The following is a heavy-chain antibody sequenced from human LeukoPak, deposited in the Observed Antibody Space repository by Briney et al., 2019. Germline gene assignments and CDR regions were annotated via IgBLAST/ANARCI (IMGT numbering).Heavy chain of an antibody. CDR3: ASSSSSYYYYMDV. CDR2: IYHSGST. Sequence: SETLSLTCTVSGGSISSYYWSWIRQPPGKGLEWIGYIYHSGSTNYNPSLKSRVTISVDTSKNQFSVKLSSVTAADTAVYYCASSSSSYYYYMDVWGKGTTVTVSS. J-gene: IGHJ6*03. D-gene: IGHD2-2*01. V-gene: IGHV4-59*01. CDR1: GGSISSYY.